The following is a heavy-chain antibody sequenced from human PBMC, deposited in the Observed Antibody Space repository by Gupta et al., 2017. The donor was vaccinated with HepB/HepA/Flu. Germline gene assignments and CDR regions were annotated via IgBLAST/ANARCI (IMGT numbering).Heavy chain of an antibody. J-gene: IGHJ4*02. D-gene: IGHD2-15*01. V-gene: IGHV4-59*01. CDR1: GGSISSYS. CDR3: ARDREVGGGPFDY. Sequence: QVQLQESGPGLVKPSETLSLTCTGSGGSISSYSWSWIRHPPGKGLEWIGYLYYTGITNYNPYLKSRVTISVDTSKNQFSLRLSSVTAADTAVYYCARDREVGGGPFDYWGQGTLVTVAS. CDR2: LYYTGIT.